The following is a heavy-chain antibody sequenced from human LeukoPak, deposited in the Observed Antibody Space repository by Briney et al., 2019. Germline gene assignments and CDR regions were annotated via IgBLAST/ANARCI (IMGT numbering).Heavy chain of an antibody. V-gene: IGHV3-23*01. CDR1: GFTFSDYS. CDR2: ISGSGGNT. Sequence: GGSLRLSCAASGFTFSDYSMSWVRQAPGKGLEWVSAISGSGGNTYYADSVKGRFTISRDNSKNALYLQMNSLRAEDTAIYYCAKHLYTSGWYGDYWGQGTLVTVSS. CDR3: AKHLYTSGWYGDY. D-gene: IGHD6-19*01. J-gene: IGHJ4*02.